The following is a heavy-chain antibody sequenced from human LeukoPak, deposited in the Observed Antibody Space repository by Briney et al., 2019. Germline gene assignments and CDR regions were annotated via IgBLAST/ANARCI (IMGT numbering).Heavy chain of an antibody. Sequence: SETLSLTCTVSGGSISSSSYYWGWISQPPGKGLEWIGSIYYSGSTYYNPSLKSRVTISVDTSKNQFSLKLSSVTAADTAVYYCARDPGGVADYWGQGTLVTVSS. CDR2: IYYSGST. CDR3: ARDPGGVADY. V-gene: IGHV4-39*07. CDR1: GGSISSSSYY. D-gene: IGHD2-8*02. J-gene: IGHJ4*02.